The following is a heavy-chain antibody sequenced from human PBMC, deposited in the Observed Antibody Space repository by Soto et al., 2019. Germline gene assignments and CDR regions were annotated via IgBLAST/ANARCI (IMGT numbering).Heavy chain of an antibody. D-gene: IGHD6-19*01. CDR3: TTLSFKAVAGTVDFDY. CDR2: ISTYDVNT. CDR1: GYTFTRYG. Sequence: ASVKVSCKASGYTFTRYGISWVRQAPGQGLEWMGWISTYDVNTKYAQKLQGRVTMTTDTSTSTAYMELRSLRSDDTAVYYCTTLSFKAVAGTVDFDYWGQGTLVTVYS. J-gene: IGHJ4*02. V-gene: IGHV1-18*01.